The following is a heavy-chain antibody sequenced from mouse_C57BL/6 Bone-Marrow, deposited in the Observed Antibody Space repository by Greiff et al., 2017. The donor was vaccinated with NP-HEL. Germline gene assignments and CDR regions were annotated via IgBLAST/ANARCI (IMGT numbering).Heavy chain of an antibody. CDR1: GYTFTSYW. J-gene: IGHJ1*03. V-gene: IGHV1-72*01. Sequence: QVQLKESGAELVKPGASVKLSCKASGYTFTSYWMHWVKQRPGRGLEWIGRIDPNSGGTKYNEKFKSKATLTVDKPSSTAYMQLSSLTSEDSAVYYCARSYDGYYVRYFDVWGTGTTVTVSS. CDR3: ARSYDGYYVRYFDV. D-gene: IGHD2-3*01. CDR2: IDPNSGGT.